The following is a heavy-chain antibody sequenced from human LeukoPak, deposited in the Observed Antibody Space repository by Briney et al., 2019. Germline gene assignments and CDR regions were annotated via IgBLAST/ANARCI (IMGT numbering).Heavy chain of an antibody. Sequence: KPGGSLRLSCAASGCTFSSYMMNWVRQAPGKGLEWVSSINSGSTYTYYTESVKGRFTVSRDNAKNSLFLQMNSLRAEDTAIYYCARSLTTLTYEGYWGQGTLVTVSS. J-gene: IGHJ4*02. D-gene: IGHD1-1*01. V-gene: IGHV3-21*01. CDR3: ARSLTTLTYEGY. CDR1: GCTFSSYM. CDR2: INSGSTYT.